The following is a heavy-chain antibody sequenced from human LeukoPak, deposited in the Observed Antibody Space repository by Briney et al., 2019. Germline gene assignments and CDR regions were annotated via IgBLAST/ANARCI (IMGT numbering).Heavy chain of an antibody. Sequence: GASVKVSCKASGYTFTGYYMHWVRQAPGQGLEWMGWINPNSGGTNYAQKFQGRVTMTRDTSISTAYMELSRLRSDDTAVYYCARDGGLGGFCRGGSCYDYGGRGTLVTFSS. V-gene: IGHV1-2*02. J-gene: IGHJ4*02. D-gene: IGHD2-15*01. CDR2: INPNSGGT. CDR1: GYTFTGYY. CDR3: ARDGGLGGFCRGGSCYDY.